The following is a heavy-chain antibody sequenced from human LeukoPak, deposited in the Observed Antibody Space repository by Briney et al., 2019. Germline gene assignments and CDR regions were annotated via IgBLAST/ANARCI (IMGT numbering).Heavy chain of an antibody. CDR3: AKAVRGYCYGYGDY. CDR1: GFTFSNYA. Sequence: GGSLRLSCAASGFTFSNYAMSWVRQAPGKGLEWVSAISGSGGSTYYADSVKGRFTISRDNSKNTLYLQMNSLRAEDTAVYYCAKAVRGYCYGYGDYWGQGTLVTVSS. D-gene: IGHD5-18*01. V-gene: IGHV3-23*01. J-gene: IGHJ4*02. CDR2: ISGSGGST.